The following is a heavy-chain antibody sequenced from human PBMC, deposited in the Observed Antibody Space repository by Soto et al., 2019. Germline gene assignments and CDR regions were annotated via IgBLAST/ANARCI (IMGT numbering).Heavy chain of an antibody. CDR2: TYYRSKWYN. CDR3: AIQPYDFWSGYYTTFEY. V-gene: IGHV6-1*01. D-gene: IGHD3-3*01. CDR1: GDSVSSNSAA. J-gene: IGHJ4*02. Sequence: TLSLTCASSGDSVSSNSAAWNWIMQSPSRGLEWLGRTYYRSKWYNDYAVSVKSRITINPDTSKNQFSLQLNSVTPEDTAVYYCAIQPYDFWSGYYTTFEYWGQGTLVNVSS.